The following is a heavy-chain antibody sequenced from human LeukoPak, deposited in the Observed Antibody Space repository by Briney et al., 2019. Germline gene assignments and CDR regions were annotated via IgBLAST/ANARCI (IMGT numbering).Heavy chain of an antibody. D-gene: IGHD2-15*01. J-gene: IGHJ3*02. CDR1: GGSISSYY. CDR2: IHYSGST. Sequence: SETLSLTCTVSGGSISSYYWSWIRQPPGKGLEWIGYIHYSGSTNYNPSLKSRVTISVDTSKNQFSLKLSSVTAADTAVYYCARDQDRYSGNAFDIWGQGIMVTVSS. CDR3: ARDQDRYSGNAFDI. V-gene: IGHV4-59*01.